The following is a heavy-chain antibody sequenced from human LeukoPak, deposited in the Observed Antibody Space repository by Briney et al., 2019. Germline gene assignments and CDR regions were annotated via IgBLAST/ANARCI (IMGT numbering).Heavy chain of an antibody. D-gene: IGHD3-22*01. CDR3: ARGDYYDSSGYLDY. CDR2: IIPIFGTA. CDR1: GGTFSSYA. Sequence: ASVKVSCKASGGTFSSYAISWVRQAPGQGLEWMGRIIPIFGTANYAQKFQGRVTITTDGSTSTAYMELSSLRSEDTAVYYCARGDYYDSSGYLDYWGQGTLVTVSS. J-gene: IGHJ4*02. V-gene: IGHV1-69*05.